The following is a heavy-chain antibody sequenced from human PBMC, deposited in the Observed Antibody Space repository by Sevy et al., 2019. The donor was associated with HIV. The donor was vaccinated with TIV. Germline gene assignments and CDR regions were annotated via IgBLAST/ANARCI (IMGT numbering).Heavy chain of an antibody. V-gene: IGHV3-23*01. D-gene: IGHD6-19*01. Sequence: GGSLRLSCAASGFIFTKYDMNWVRQLPGEGPEWVAGISSSGSETYYTDSVKGRFTISRDNSVNTLYLQMNSLRDEDTAVYFCVKGGWGDYWGQGTVVTVSS. CDR3: VKGGWGDY. J-gene: IGHJ4*02. CDR1: GFIFTKYD. CDR2: ISSSGSET.